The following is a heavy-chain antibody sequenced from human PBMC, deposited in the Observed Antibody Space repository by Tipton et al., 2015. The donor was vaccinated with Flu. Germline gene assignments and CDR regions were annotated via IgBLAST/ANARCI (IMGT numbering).Heavy chain of an antibody. D-gene: IGHD5-18*01. V-gene: IGHV3-23*04. CDR3: AKCRGQLWSNYYFDY. J-gene: IGHJ4*02. Sequence: QLVQSGGGLIQPGGSLRLSCAASGFTFTDYAMGWVRQAPGKGLEWVSIIIKSGDTTYYADSVRGRFTLSRDNSKNTMYLQMNSLGAEDAAVYYCAKCRGQLWSNYYFDYWGQGTLVTVSS. CDR1: GFTFTDYA. CDR2: IIKSGDTT.